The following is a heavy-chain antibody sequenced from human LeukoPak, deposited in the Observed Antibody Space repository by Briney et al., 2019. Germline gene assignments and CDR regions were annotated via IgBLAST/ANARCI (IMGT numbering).Heavy chain of an antibody. D-gene: IGHD2-2*01. Sequence: GGSLRLSCAASGFTFSSYAMHWVRQAPGKGLEWVAVISYDGGNKYYADSVKGRFTISRNNSKNTLYLQMNSLRAEDTAVYYCAREGCSSTSCQGNWFDPWGQGTLVTVSS. CDR3: AREGCSSTSCQGNWFDP. CDR2: ISYDGGNK. J-gene: IGHJ5*02. V-gene: IGHV3-30-3*01. CDR1: GFTFSSYA.